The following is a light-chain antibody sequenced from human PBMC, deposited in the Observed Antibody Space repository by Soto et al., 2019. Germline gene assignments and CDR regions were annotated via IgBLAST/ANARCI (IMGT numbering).Light chain of an antibody. J-gene: IGLJ1*01. CDR1: SGSIASNY. V-gene: IGLV6-57*03. CDR2: EDN. CDR3: QSYDSSSRV. Sequence: NFMLTQPNSVSESPGKTVTISCTRSSGSIASNYVQWYQQRPGSAPTTVIYEDNQRPSGVPDRFSGSIDSSSNSASLTISGLKTEDEADYYCQSYDSSSRVFGTGTKLTVL.